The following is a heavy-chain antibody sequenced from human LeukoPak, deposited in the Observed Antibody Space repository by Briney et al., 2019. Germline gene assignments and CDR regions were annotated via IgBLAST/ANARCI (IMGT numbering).Heavy chain of an antibody. J-gene: IGHJ4*02. D-gene: IGHD2-8*01. CDR1: GFTFSSYA. Sequence: GGSLRLSCAASGFTFSSYATSWVRQAPGKGLEWVSALTGSGGSTYYVDSVKGRFTISRDNSKNTTYVQMNSLRAEDTAIYYCAKHPSYAMGGVEYWGQGTLVTVSS. CDR2: LTGSGGST. V-gene: IGHV3-23*01. CDR3: AKHPSYAMGGVEY.